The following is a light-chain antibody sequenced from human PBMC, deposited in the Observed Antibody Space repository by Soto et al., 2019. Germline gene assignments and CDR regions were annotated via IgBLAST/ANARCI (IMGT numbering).Light chain of an antibody. CDR1: SSDIGDHNS. CDR3: SSYTTSTTVI. CDR2: AVS. V-gene: IGLV2-14*03. Sequence: QSALTQPASVSGSPGQSITISCTGTSSDIGDHNSVSWYLQQQGKAPKLMIYAVSNRPSGVSNRFSGSKSGNTASLTISGLQAEDEADYYCSSYTTSTTVIFGGGTKLTVL. J-gene: IGLJ2*01.